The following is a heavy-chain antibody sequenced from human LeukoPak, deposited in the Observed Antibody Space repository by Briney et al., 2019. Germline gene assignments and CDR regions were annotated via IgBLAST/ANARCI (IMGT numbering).Heavy chain of an antibody. CDR2: IYYSGST. Sequence: KPSETLSLTCTVSGGSISSYYWSWIRQPPGKGLECIGYIYYSGSTNYNPSLKSRVTISVDTSKNQFSLKLSSVTAADTAVYYCARGYEVADYWGQGTLVTVSS. J-gene: IGHJ4*02. D-gene: IGHD5-12*01. CDR3: ARGYEVADY. CDR1: GGSISSYY. V-gene: IGHV4-59*08.